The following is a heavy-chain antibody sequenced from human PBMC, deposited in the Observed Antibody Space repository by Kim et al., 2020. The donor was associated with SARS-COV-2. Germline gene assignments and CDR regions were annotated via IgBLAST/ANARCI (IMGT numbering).Heavy chain of an antibody. Sequence: GGSLRLSCAASGFTFSSYSMNWVRQAPGKGLEWVSSISSSSSYIYYADSVKGRFTISRDNAKNSLYLQMNSLRAEDTAVYYCARESGYTHQGGFDYWGQGTLVTVSS. J-gene: IGHJ4*02. CDR1: GFTFSSYS. CDR2: ISSSSSYI. D-gene: IGHD5-12*01. V-gene: IGHV3-21*01. CDR3: ARESGYTHQGGFDY.